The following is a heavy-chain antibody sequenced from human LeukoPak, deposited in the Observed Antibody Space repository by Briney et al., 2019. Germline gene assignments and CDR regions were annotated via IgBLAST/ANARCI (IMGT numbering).Heavy chain of an antibody. J-gene: IGHJ4*02. D-gene: IGHD3-22*01. Sequence: SETLSLTCTVSGGPISSSSYYWGWIRQPPGKRLEWIGSIYYSGSTYYNPSLKSRVTISVDTSKNQFSLKLSSVTAADTAVYYCARDDSYYYDSSGYVGYWGQGTLVTVSS. CDR2: IYYSGST. V-gene: IGHV4-39*07. CDR3: ARDDSYYYDSSGYVGY. CDR1: GGPISSSSYY.